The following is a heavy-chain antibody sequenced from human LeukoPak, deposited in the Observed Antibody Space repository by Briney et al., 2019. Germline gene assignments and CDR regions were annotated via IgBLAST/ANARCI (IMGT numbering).Heavy chain of an antibody. D-gene: IGHD6-19*01. J-gene: IGHJ6*02. CDR1: GYTLTELS. CDR3: ATDGIAVAGTYYYYYGMDV. Sequence: ASVKVSCKVSGYTLTELSMHWVRQAPGKGLEWMGGFDPEDGETIYAQKFQSRVTMTEDTSTDTAYMELSSLRSEDTAVYYCATDGIAVAGTYYYYYGMDVWGQGTTVTVSS. CDR2: FDPEDGET. V-gene: IGHV1-24*01.